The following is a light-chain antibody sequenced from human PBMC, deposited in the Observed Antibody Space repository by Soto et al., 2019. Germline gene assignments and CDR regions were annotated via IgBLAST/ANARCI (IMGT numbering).Light chain of an antibody. J-gene: IGLJ3*02. Sequence: QSVLTQPPSVSGAPGQRVTISCTGSRFNIGADYDVHWYQQRPGTAPKLLIYDDTNRPSGVPDRFSGSKSATSASLAITGLQAEDEADYYCQSYDNSLSASVFGGGTKLTVL. CDR1: RFNIGADYD. CDR2: DDT. V-gene: IGLV1-40*01. CDR3: QSYDNSLSASV.